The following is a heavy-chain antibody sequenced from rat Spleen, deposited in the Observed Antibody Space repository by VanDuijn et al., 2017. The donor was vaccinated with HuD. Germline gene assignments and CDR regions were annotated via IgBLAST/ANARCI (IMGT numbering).Heavy chain of an antibody. D-gene: IGHD1-9*01. Sequence: EVQLVESGGGLVQPGRSLKFSCATSGFTFSDFYMAWVRQAPKKGLEWVAAILYDGSNTYYRDSVKGRFTVSRDNATSTLYLQMDSLRSEDTAIYYCARPTTGIPFNYWGQGVMVTVSS. J-gene: IGHJ2*01. CDR1: GFTFSDFY. CDR3: ARPTTGIPFNY. CDR2: ILYDGSNT. V-gene: IGHV5-17*01.